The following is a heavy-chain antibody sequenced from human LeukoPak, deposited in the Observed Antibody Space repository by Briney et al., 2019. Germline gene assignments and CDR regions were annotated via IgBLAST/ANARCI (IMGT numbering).Heavy chain of an antibody. V-gene: IGHV3-30*18. D-gene: IGHD3-3*01. CDR3: AKVAGITIFGVVIMDYYFDY. J-gene: IGHJ4*02. Sequence: GRSLRLSCAASGFTFSSYGMHWVRQAPGKGLEWLAVISYDGSNKYYADSVKGRFTISRDNSKNTLYLQMNSLRAEDTAVYYCAKVAGITIFGVVIMDYYFDYWGQGTLVTVSS. CDR2: ISYDGSNK. CDR1: GFTFSSYG.